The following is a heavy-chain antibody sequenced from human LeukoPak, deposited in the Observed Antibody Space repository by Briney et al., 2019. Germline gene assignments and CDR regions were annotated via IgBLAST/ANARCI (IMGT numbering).Heavy chain of an antibody. CDR3: ARGRNRAARYFDL. CDR2: INHSGST. D-gene: IGHD1-14*01. Sequence: SETLSLTCAVYGGSFSGYYWSWIRQPPGKGLEWIGEINHSGSTNYNPSLKSRVTISVDTSKNQFSLKLSSVTAADTAVYYCARGRNRAARYFDLWGRGTLVTVSS. J-gene: IGHJ2*01. CDR1: GGSFSGYY. V-gene: IGHV4-34*01.